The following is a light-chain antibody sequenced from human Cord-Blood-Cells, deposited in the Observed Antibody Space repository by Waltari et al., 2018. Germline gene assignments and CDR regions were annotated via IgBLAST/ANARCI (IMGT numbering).Light chain of an antibody. CDR3: NSRDSSGNHVV. J-gene: IGLJ2*01. Sequence: SSELTQDPVVSLALGQTVRTTCQGDSLRSYYASWYQQKQGQAPVLVIYGKNNRPSGIPDRFSGSSSGNTAALTITGAQAEDEAYYYCNSRDSSGNHVVFGGGTKLTVL. V-gene: IGLV3-19*01. CDR1: SLRSYY. CDR2: GKN.